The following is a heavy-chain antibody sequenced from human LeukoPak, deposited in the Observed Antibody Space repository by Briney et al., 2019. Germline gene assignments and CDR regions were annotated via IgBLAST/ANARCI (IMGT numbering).Heavy chain of an antibody. CDR1: GYTFTSYG. J-gene: IGHJ6*03. CDR3: ARGNEYSSSYFMDV. V-gene: IGHV1-18*01. Sequence: ASVHVSCKASGYTFTSYGVSWVRQAPGQGLEWMGWISAYRGNTDFAQKLQGRVTMTTDPSTSTACMEVRSLRSDDTAVYYCARGNEYSSSYFMDVWGKGTTVTVSS. D-gene: IGHD6-6*01. CDR2: ISAYRGNT.